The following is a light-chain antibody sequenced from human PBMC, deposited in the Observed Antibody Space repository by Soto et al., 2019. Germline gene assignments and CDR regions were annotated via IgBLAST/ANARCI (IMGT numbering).Light chain of an antibody. CDR2: GAS. Sequence: EIVLTQSPGTLSLSPGERATLSCRASQSVSSSYLAWYQQKPGQAPRLLIYGASSRATGIPARFSGSGSGTDFTLAINRLEPDDFAVYYCQQRNDWPITFGQGTKVDIK. J-gene: IGKJ1*01. V-gene: IGKV3D-20*02. CDR1: QSVSSSY. CDR3: QQRNDWPIT.